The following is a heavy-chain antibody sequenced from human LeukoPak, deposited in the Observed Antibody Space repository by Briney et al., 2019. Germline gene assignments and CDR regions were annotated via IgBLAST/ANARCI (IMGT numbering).Heavy chain of an antibody. CDR2: ISAYNGNT. D-gene: IGHD4-23*01. CDR1: GYTFTSYG. V-gene: IGHV1-18*01. CDR3: ARVASDGGNYNWFDP. Sequence: GASVKVSCKASGYTFTSYGISWVRQAPGQGLEWMGWISAYNGNTNYAQKLQGRVTMTTDTSTSTAYMELRSLRSEDTAVYYCARVASDGGNYNWFDPWGQGTLVTVSS. J-gene: IGHJ5*02.